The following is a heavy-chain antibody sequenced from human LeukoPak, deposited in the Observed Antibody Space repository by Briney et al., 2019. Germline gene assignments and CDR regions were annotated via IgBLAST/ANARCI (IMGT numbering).Heavy chain of an antibody. J-gene: IGHJ4*02. V-gene: IGHV3-23*01. CDR2: ISGSGGST. Sequence: PGGSLRLSCAASGFTFSSYAMSWVRQAPGKGLEWVSAISGSGGSTYYADSVKGRFTISRDNSKNTLYLQMNSLRAEDTAVYYCAKATYPRIAAADTAFDYWGQGTLVTVSS. D-gene: IGHD6-13*01. CDR3: AKATYPRIAAADTAFDY. CDR1: GFTFSSYA.